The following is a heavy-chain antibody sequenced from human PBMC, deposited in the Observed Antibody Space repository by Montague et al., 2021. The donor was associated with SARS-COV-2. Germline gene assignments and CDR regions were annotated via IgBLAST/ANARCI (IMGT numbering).Heavy chain of an antibody. D-gene: IGHD3-22*01. CDR2: IYYSGST. CDR1: GGSISSSSCY. V-gene: IGHV4-39*01. J-gene: IGHJ5*02. CDR3: ARQEYYYDSGGYGRMDWFDP. Sequence: SETLSLTCTVSGGSISSSSCYWGWIRQPPGKGLEWIGSIYYSGSTYYNPSLKSRVTISVDTSKNQFSLKLSSVTAADTALYYCARQEYYYDSGGYGRMDWFDPWGQGTLVTVSS.